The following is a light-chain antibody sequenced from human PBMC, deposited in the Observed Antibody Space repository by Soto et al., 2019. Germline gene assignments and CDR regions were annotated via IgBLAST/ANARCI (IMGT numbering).Light chain of an antibody. J-gene: IGKJ5*01. Sequence: DIQMTQSPSTLSASLGDRVTITCRASQSISSWLAWYQQKPGKAPNLLIYTASNLQSGVPSRFSGSGSGTHFTLTISSLQPEDFGTYYCQQTDSFPITFGQGTRLEIK. CDR1: QSISSW. V-gene: IGKV1-12*01. CDR2: TAS. CDR3: QQTDSFPIT.